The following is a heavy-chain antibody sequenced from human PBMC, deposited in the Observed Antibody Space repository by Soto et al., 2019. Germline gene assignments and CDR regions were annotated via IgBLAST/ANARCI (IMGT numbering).Heavy chain of an antibody. CDR3: ARDLWVEPELYYYGMDV. D-gene: IGHD1-1*01. J-gene: IGHJ6*02. Sequence: SETLSLTCTVYGDSISSADYYWSWIRQTPGKGLEWTGHIFYSGTTYYNPSLKSRLTISVDTSKNHFSLRLTSVTAADTAVYYCARDLWVEPELYYYGMDVWGQGPTLTVSS. CDR2: IFYSGTT. CDR1: GDSISSADYY. V-gene: IGHV4-30-4*01.